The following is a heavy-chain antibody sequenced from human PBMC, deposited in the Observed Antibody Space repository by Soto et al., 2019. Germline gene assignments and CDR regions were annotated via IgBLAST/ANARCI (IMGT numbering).Heavy chain of an antibody. CDR1: GYTFTSYY. J-gene: IGHJ6*02. Sequence: ASVKVSCKASGYTFTSYYMHWVRQAPGQGLEWMGIINPSGGSTSYAQKFQGRVTMTRDTSTSTVYMELSSLRSEDTAVYYCARPLGSGRRYYYYYYGMDVWGQGTTVTVSS. D-gene: IGHD1-26*01. CDR2: INPSGGST. CDR3: ARPLGSGRRYYYYYYGMDV. V-gene: IGHV1-46*01.